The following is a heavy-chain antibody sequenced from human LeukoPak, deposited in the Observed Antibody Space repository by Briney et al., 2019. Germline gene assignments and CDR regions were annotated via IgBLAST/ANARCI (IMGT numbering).Heavy chain of an antibody. V-gene: IGHV3-23*01. CDR3: AKDLSSRGGYFDY. CDR1: GFAFISYA. CDR2: ISGSGGST. J-gene: IGHJ4*02. Sequence: GGSLRLSCAASGFAFISYAMSWVSQAPGKGLEWVSAISGSGGSTYYADSVKGRFTISRDNSKNTLYLQMNSLRAEDTAVYYCAKDLSSRGGYFDYWGQGTLVTVSS. D-gene: IGHD6-13*01.